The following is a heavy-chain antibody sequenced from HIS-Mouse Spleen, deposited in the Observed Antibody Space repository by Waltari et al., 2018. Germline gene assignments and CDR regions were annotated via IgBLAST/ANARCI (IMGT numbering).Heavy chain of an antibody. D-gene: IGHD3-3*01. CDR3: ARAPTGFLEWFDAFDI. Sequence: QLQLQESGPGLVKPSETLSLTCTVSGGSISSSSYYWGWIRQPPGKGLEWIGSIYYSGSNYYNPSLESRVTISVDTSKNQFSLKLSSVTAADTAVYYCARAPTGFLEWFDAFDIWGQGTMVTVSS. V-gene: IGHV4-39*07. CDR1: GGSISSSSYY. CDR2: IYYSGSN. J-gene: IGHJ3*02.